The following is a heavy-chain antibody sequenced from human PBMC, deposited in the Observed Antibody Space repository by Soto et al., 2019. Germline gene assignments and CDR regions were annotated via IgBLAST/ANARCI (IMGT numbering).Heavy chain of an antibody. D-gene: IGHD3-10*01. CDR1: GFTFSNYA. CDR3: AKERLGRGIDY. CDR2: VNNGGGGT. J-gene: IGHJ4*02. Sequence: EVLLLDSGGGLVQPGGSLRLSCAGSGFTFSNYAMTWVRQAPGKGPEWISTVNNGGGGTYYADSVKGRFTISRDNSKNTLYLQVSSLRAEDTAVYYCAKERLGRGIDYWGQGILVTVSS. V-gene: IGHV3-23*01.